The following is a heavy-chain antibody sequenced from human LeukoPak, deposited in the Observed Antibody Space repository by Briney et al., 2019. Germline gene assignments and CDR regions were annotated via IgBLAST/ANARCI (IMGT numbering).Heavy chain of an antibody. CDR3: ARDLRRYCSGGSCYPDAFDI. D-gene: IGHD2-15*01. CDR1: GFTFSSYS. V-gene: IGHV3-21*01. Sequence: PGGSLRLSCAASGFTFSSYSMNWVRQAPGKGLEWVSSISSSSSYIYYADSVKGRFTISRDNAKNSLYLQMNSLRAEDTAVYYCARDLRRYCSGGSCYPDAFDIWGQGTMVTVSS. J-gene: IGHJ3*02. CDR2: ISSSSSYI.